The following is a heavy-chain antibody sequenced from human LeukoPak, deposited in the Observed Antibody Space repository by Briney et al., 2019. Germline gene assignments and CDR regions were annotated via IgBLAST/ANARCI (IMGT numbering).Heavy chain of an antibody. D-gene: IGHD3-22*01. CDR3: ARDLEGYYYDSSGYYPAY. J-gene: IGHJ4*02. V-gene: IGHV3-20*04. CDR2: INWIGGST. Sequence: GGSLSLSCAASGFTFDDYAMSWVRQAPGKGLEWVSGINWIGGSTGYADSVKGRFTISRDNAKNSLYLQMNSLRAEDTALYYCARDLEGYYYDSSGYYPAYWGQGTLVTVSS. CDR1: GFTFDDYA.